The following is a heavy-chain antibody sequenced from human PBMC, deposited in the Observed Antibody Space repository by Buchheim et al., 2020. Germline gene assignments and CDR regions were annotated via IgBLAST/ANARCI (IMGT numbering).Heavy chain of an antibody. Sequence: QVQLVESGGGVVQPGRSLRLSCAASGFTFSSYGMHWVRQAPGKGLEWVAVISYDGSNKYYADSVKGRFTTSRDNSKNTLYLQMNSLRAEDTAVYYCAKDFGVVILDGMDVWGQGTT. D-gene: IGHD3-3*01. CDR3: AKDFGVVILDGMDV. CDR1: GFTFSSYG. CDR2: ISYDGSNK. J-gene: IGHJ6*02. V-gene: IGHV3-30*18.